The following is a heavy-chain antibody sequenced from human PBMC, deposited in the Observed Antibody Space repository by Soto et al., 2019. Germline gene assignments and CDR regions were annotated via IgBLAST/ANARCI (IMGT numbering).Heavy chain of an antibody. V-gene: IGHV4-39*07. J-gene: IGHJ4*02. CDR1: GDSISNSRFY. Sequence: SETLSLTCSVSGDSISNSRFYWAWIRQPPGEGLEWIGSIYHTGNAYYNPSLKSRVTISVDTSKNQFSLKLSSVTAADTAVYYCARVSFQRLTGHWDWGQGTLVTVSS. D-gene: IGHD3-9*01. CDR3: ARVSFQRLTGHWD. CDR2: IYHTGNA.